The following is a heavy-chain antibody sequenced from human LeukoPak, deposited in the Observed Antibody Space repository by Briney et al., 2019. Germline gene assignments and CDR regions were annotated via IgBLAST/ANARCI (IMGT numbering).Heavy chain of an antibody. CDR2: VSGSGDTT. CDR3: AKVGARGCSSGTCFIY. D-gene: IGHD2-2*01. Sequence: PGGSLRLSCAASGFTFRSYAMSWVRQAPGKVLEWVSAVSGSGDTTYYADSVKGRFTISRDNSKTTVSLQMNNLRPEDTAAYYCAKVGARGCSSGTCFIYWGQGTLVTVSS. J-gene: IGHJ4*02. CDR1: GFTFRSYA. V-gene: IGHV3-23*01.